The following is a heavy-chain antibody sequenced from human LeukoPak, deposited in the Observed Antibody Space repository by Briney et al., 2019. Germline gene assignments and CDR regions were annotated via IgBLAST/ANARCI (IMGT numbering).Heavy chain of an antibody. CDR1: GGSFSGYY. V-gene: IGHV4-34*01. D-gene: IGHD6-13*01. J-gene: IGHJ5*02. CDR2: INHSGST. CDR3: ARGAAKSIAAAGTHWFDP. Sequence: PSETLSLTCAVYGGSFSGYYWGWIRQPPGKGLEWIGEINHSGSTNYNPSLKSRVTISVDTSKNQFSLKLSSVTAADTAVYYCARGAAKSIAAAGTHWFDPWGQGTLVTVSS.